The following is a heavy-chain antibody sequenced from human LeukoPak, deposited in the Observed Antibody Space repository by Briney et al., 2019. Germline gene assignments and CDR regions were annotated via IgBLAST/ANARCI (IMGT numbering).Heavy chain of an antibody. CDR3: ASLLPIVVVPAATPFDY. CDR2: IYHSGST. CDR1: GYSISSGYY. D-gene: IGHD2-2*01. Sequence: PSETLSLTCTVSGYSISSGYYWGWIRQPPGKGLEWIGSIYHSGSTYYNPSLKSRVTISVDTSKNQFSLELSSVTAADTAVYYCASLLPIVVVPAATPFDYWGQGTLVTVSS. J-gene: IGHJ4*02. V-gene: IGHV4-38-2*02.